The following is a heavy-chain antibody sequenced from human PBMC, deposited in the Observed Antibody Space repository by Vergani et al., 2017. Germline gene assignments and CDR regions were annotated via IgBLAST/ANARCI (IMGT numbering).Heavy chain of an antibody. CDR2: ISYDGSNK. CDR1: GFTFSSYA. CDR3: ARDPTYDYDSSTNAFDI. Sequence: QVQLVESGGGVVQPGRSLRLSCAASGFTFSSYAMHWVRQAPGKGLEWVAVISYDGSNKYYADSVKGRFTISRDNSKNTLYLQMNSLRAEDTAVYYCARDPTYDYDSSTNAFDIWGQGTMVTVSS. V-gene: IGHV3-30-3*01. D-gene: IGHD3-22*01. J-gene: IGHJ3*02.